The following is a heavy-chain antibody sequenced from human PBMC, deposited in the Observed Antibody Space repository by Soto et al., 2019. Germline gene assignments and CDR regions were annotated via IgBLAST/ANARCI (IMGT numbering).Heavy chain of an antibody. V-gene: IGHV4-39*01. CDR2: IYYSGST. CDR1: GGSISSSSYY. J-gene: IGHJ6*03. Sequence: QLQLQESGPGLVKPSETLSLTCTVSGGSISSSSYYWGWIRQPPGKGLEWIGSIYYSGSTYYNPSLKSRVTISVDTSKNQCSLKLSSVTAADTAVYYCARHGYSSSWAYYYYMDVWGKGTTVTVSS. CDR3: ARHGYSSSWAYYYYMDV. D-gene: IGHD6-13*01.